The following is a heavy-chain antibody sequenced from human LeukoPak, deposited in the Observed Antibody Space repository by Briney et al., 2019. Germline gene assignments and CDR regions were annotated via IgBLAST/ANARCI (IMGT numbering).Heavy chain of an antibody. V-gene: IGHV3-23*01. CDR2: IGAGASNK. Sequence: PGGSLRLSCTASGFSGPSSAMAWVRQAQGKGLEWVSHIGAGASNKYYADSVKGRFTISRDYSRKTVYLQMNSLRAEDTAVYYCAQSYDSGGYPLGDSWGQGTLVTVSS. D-gene: IGHD3-22*01. CDR3: AQSYDSGGYPLGDS. J-gene: IGHJ4*02. CDR1: GFSGPSSA.